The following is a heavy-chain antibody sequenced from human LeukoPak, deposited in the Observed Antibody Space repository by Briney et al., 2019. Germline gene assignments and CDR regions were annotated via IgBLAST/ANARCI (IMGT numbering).Heavy chain of an antibody. CDR3: ARDLYYYDSSGPFDY. D-gene: IGHD3-22*01. J-gene: IGHJ4*02. V-gene: IGHV1-69*13. CDR2: IIPIFGTA. CDR1: GGTFSSYA. Sequence: SVKVSCKASGGTFSSYAISWVRQAPGQGLEWMGGIIPIFGTANYAQKFQGRVTITADESTSTAYMELSSLRSEDTAAYYCARDLYYYDSSGPFDYWGQGTLVTVSS.